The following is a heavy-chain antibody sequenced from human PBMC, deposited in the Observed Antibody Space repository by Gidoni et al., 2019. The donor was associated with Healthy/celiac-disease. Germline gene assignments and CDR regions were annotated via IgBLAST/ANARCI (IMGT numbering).Heavy chain of an antibody. J-gene: IGHJ6*02. CDR3: ARGGGLTIFGVVFYYYYGMDV. D-gene: IGHD3-3*01. Sequence: QVQLVQSGAEVKKPGASVKVSCTASGYTFTSYYMHWVRQAPGQGLEWMGIINPSGGSTSYAQKFQGRVTMTRDTSTSTVYMELSSLRSEDTAVYYCARGGGLTIFGVVFYYYYGMDVWGQGTTVTVSS. V-gene: IGHV1-46*01. CDR2: INPSGGST. CDR1: GYTFTSYY.